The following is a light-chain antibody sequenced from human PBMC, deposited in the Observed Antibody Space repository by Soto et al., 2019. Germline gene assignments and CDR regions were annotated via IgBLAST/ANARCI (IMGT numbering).Light chain of an antibody. CDR3: QQYDNLSL. CDR1: QDISNY. V-gene: IGKV1-33*01. J-gene: IGKJ4*01. CDR2: DAS. Sequence: DIQMTQSPSSLSASVGDRVTITCQASQDISNYLNWYQQKPGKAPKLLIYDASNSETEVPSRFRGSVSGTDFTFSISSLQPGDIATYYCQQYDNLSLFGGGTKVEIK.